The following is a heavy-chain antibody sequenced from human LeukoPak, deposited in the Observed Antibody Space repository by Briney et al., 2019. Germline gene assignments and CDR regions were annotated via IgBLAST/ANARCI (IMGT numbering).Heavy chain of an antibody. CDR1: GGSFSGYY. D-gene: IGHD3-22*01. Sequence: PSETLSLTCAVYGGSFSGYYWSWIRQPPGKRLEWIGRINHGGSTNYNPSLKSRVTLSEDTPKNQFSLKLSSATAADTAVYYCARGTYDTSGYYFYFDYWGQGILVTVSS. CDR3: ARGTYDTSGYYFYFDY. CDR2: INHGGST. V-gene: IGHV4-34*01. J-gene: IGHJ4*02.